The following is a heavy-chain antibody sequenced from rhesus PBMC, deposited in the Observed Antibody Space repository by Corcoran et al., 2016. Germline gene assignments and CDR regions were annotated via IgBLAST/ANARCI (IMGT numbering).Heavy chain of an antibody. CDR3: TRSIAAAGPLDS. CDR2: ISPYNGNK. V-gene: IGHV1-180*01. D-gene: IGHD6-31*01. CDR1: GYTFTSYY. J-gene: IGHJ6*01. Sequence: QVQLVQSGAEIKQPGASVKLSCKSSGYTFTSYYMHWVRQTPGQGLEWIGLISPYNGNKGDAQNFQGRVTITTDTSTSTGYMELSSLRSEDTAGYYCTRSIAAAGPLDSWGQGVVVTVSS.